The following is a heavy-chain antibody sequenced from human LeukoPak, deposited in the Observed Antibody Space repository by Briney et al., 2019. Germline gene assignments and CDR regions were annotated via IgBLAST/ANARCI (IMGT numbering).Heavy chain of an antibody. D-gene: IGHD1/OR15-1a*01. CDR2: ISSSTNTI. V-gene: IGHV3-48*04. J-gene: IGHJ3*02. CDR1: GFTFSSYS. CDR3: ARDGEHDAFDI. Sequence: GGSLRLSCAASGFTFSSYSMNWVRQAQGKGLEWVSYISSSTNTIYYADSVKGRFTISRDNAKNSLYLQMNSLRAEDTAVYYCARDGEHDAFDIWGQGTMVTVSS.